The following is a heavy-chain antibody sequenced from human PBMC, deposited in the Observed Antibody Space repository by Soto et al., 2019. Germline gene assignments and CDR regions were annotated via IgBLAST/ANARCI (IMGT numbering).Heavy chain of an antibody. CDR1: GGSISSSSYY. V-gene: IGHV4-39*07. CDR2: VYYSGTT. CDR3: ARATTVTSSFFYYGLDV. J-gene: IGHJ6*02. D-gene: IGHD4-17*01. Sequence: SETLSLTCTVSGGSISSSSYYWAWVRQPPGKGLEWIGSVYYSGTTYYNPSLKSRVTISGDTSKNQFSLHLTSVIAADSASYFCARATTVTSSFFYYGLDVWGQGTTVTVSS.